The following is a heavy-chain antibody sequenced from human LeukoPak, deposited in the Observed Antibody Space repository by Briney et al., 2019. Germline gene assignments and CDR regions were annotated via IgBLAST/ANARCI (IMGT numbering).Heavy chain of an antibody. Sequence: ASVKVSCKDSGGTFSSYAISCVRQAPGQGLEWMGGIIPIFGTANYAQKFQGRVTITTDESTSTASLALSRLRSEDTAVYYCARDRYSSSYLHDAFDIWGQGTMVTVSS. CDR2: IIPIFGTA. D-gene: IGHD6-6*01. V-gene: IGHV1-69*05. CDR3: ARDRYSSSYLHDAFDI. J-gene: IGHJ3*02. CDR1: GGTFSSYA.